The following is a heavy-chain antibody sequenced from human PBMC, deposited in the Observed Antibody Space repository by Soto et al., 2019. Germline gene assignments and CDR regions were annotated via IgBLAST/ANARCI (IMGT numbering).Heavy chain of an antibody. J-gene: IGHJ4*02. CDR3: AKDLWIAVAGTGY. CDR2: ISSSGGST. V-gene: IGHV3-23*01. CDR1: GFTFSSYA. D-gene: IGHD6-19*01. Sequence: GGSLRLSCAASGFTFSSYAMSWVRQAPGKGLEWVSAISSSGGSTYYADSVKGRFTISRDNSKNTLYLQMNSLRAEDTAVYYCAKDLWIAVAGTGYWGQGTLVTVSS.